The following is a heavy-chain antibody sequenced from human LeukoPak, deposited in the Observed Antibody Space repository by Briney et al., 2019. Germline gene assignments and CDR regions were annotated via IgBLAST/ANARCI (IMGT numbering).Heavy chain of an antibody. CDR1: GFSFSGSA. V-gene: IGHV3-73*01. CDR3: TSMAVAGTVPFDY. D-gene: IGHD6-19*01. Sequence: GGSLRLSCATSGFSFSGSAMQWVRQASGKGLECVGRIRSKGNNYATAYAASVKGRFTISRDDSKNTAYLQMNSLKTEDTAVYYCTSMAVAGTVPFDYWGQGTLVTVSS. J-gene: IGHJ4*02. CDR2: IRSKGNNYAT.